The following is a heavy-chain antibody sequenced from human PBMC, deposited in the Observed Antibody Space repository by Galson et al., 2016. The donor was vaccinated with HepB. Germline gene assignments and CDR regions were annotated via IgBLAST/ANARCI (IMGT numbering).Heavy chain of an antibody. CDR3: TMISWSTSSGFGF. Sequence: SLRLSCAASGFTFTSAWMSWVRQAPGKGLEWVSAVSGSGDNTYYADSVKGRFTISRDNSRNTVYVQINSLRAEDTAIYYCTMISWSTSSGFGFWGQGTRVTVSS. V-gene: IGHV3-23*01. D-gene: IGHD3-22*01. CDR1: GFTFTSAW. CDR2: VSGSGDNT. J-gene: IGHJ4*02.